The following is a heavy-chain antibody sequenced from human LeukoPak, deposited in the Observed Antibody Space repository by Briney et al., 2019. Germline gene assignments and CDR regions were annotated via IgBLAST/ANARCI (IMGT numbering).Heavy chain of an antibody. CDR2: IYSGGST. J-gene: IGHJ4*02. Sequence: GGSLRLSCAASGFTVNNNYMSWVRQAPGKGLEWVSGIYSGGSTYYADSVKGRFTISRDNSKNTLYLQMNSLRAEDTAVHYCARAGLVYYFDYWGQGTLVTVSS. V-gene: IGHV3-53*01. D-gene: IGHD3/OR15-3a*01. CDR1: GFTVNNNY. CDR3: ARAGLVYYFDY.